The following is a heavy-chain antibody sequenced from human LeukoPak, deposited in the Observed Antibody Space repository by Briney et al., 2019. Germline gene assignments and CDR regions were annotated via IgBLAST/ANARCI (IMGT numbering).Heavy chain of an antibody. J-gene: IGHJ3*02. CDR1: GYTFTSYD. V-gene: IGHV1-2*02. Sequence: ASVKVSCKASGYTFTSYDISWVRQAPGQGLEWMGWINPNSGGTNYAQKFQGRVTMTRDTSISTAYMELSRLRSDDTAVYYCASPGTYYDSEEAFDIWGQGTMVTVSS. CDR3: ASPGTYYDSEEAFDI. CDR2: INPNSGGT. D-gene: IGHD3-22*01.